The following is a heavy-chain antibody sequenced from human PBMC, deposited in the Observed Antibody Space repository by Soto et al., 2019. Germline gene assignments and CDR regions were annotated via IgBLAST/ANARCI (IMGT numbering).Heavy chain of an antibody. CDR3: ARDNSAANGVLDH. Sequence: ASVKVSCKASGYTFTNYYLHWVRQAPGQGLEWVGMINPSARSASYAQKLRGRLTMDRDTSTTTVYMELSRLTFEDTAVYFCARDNSAANGVLDHWGQGTLVTV. V-gene: IGHV1-46*04. CDR1: GYTFTNYY. D-gene: IGHD1-1*01. CDR2: INPSARSA. J-gene: IGHJ4*02.